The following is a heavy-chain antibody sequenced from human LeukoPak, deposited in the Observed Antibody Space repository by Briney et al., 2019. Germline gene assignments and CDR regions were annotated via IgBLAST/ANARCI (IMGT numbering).Heavy chain of an antibody. Sequence: SETLSLICTVSGASIGNYYWSWIRQPPGKGLEWIGYINGRGSTNYNPSPKSRVTMSADASKNQFSLKLSSVTAADTAVYYCACINTWFDSWGQGTLVTVSS. CDR1: GASIGNYY. J-gene: IGHJ5*01. CDR3: ACINTWFDS. CDR2: INGRGST. D-gene: IGHD2-8*01. V-gene: IGHV4-59*01.